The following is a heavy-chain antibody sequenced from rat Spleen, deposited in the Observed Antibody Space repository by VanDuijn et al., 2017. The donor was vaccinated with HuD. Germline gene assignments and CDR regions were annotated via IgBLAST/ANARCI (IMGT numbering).Heavy chain of an antibody. CDR1: GFSLTTNG. D-gene: IGHD1-11*01. V-gene: IGHV2S12*01. CDR2: VSSGGNT. J-gene: IGHJ2*01. Sequence: QVQLKESGPGLVQPSQTLSLTCTVSGFSLTTNGVSWVRQPPGKGLAWIAAVSSGGNTYYNSGLKSRLSISRDTSKSQVFLKMNSLQTEDTATYYCARDEGTLFDYWGQGVMVTVSS. CDR3: ARDEGTLFDY.